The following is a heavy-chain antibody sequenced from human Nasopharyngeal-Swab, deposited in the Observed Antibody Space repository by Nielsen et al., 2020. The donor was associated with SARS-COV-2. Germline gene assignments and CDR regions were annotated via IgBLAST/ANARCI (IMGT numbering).Heavy chain of an antibody. J-gene: IGHJ4*02. CDR1: GFTFNSYW. Sequence: GESLKISCEASGFTFNSYWMSWVRQAPGKGLEWVANIKQDGSDKYHVDSVKGRFTISRDNAKNSLYLQMNSLRAEDTAVYYCARASAGNYDFWSGPTFDYWGQGTLVTVSS. CDR2: IKQDGSDK. V-gene: IGHV3-7*01. CDR3: ARASAGNYDFWSGPTFDY. D-gene: IGHD3-3*01.